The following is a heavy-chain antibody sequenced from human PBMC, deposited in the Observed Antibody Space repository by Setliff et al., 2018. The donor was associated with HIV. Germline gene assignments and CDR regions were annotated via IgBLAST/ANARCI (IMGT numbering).Heavy chain of an antibody. CDR2: LKQDGSEK. J-gene: IGHJ6*03. V-gene: IGHV3-7*03. CDR3: ARGRFDYVWGSSREFYYYYMDV. D-gene: IGHD3-16*02. CDR1: GFTFSSYW. Sequence: PGGSLRLSCAASGFTFSSYWMSWVRQAPGKGLEWVANLKQDGSEKYYVDSGKGRFTISRDNSKNTLYLQMNSLRAADTAVYYCARGRFDYVWGSSREFYYYYMDVWGKGTTVTVSS.